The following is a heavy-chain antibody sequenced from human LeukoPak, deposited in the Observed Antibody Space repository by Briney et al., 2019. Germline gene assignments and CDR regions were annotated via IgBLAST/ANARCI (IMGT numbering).Heavy chain of an antibody. CDR1: GFTFSTYW. J-gene: IGHJ1*01. D-gene: IGHD3-3*01. CDR3: VRDVAYDFRNPYRYFQH. V-gene: IGHV3-7*01. CDR2: IKQDGSEK. Sequence: GGSLRLSCAASGFTFSTYWMTWVRKAPGKGLGWVANIKQDGSEKYYEDSMKGRFTISRDNAKSSMYLQMKSLRAEDTAVYYCVRDVAYDFRNPYRYFQHWGQGTLVTVSS.